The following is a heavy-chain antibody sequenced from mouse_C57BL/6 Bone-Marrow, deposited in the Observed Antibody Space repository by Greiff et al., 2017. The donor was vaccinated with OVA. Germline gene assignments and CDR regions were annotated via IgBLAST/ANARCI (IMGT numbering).Heavy chain of an antibody. D-gene: IGHD2-2*01. Sequence: QVQLQQPGAELVRPGSSVKLSCKASGYTFTSYWMDWVKQRPGQGLEWIGNIYPSDSETHYNQKFKDKATLPVDNSSSTAYMQLSSLPSEDSAVYDCARQEMVTTCLAYWGQGTLVTVSA. V-gene: IGHV1-61*01. CDR3: ARQEMVTTCLAY. J-gene: IGHJ3*01. CDR2: IYPSDSET. CDR1: GYTFTSYW.